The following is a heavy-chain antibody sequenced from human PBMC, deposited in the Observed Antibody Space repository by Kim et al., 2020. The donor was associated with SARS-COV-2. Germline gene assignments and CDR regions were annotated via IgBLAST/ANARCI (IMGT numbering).Heavy chain of an antibody. D-gene: IGHD6-13*01. CDR2: INHSGST. J-gene: IGHJ6*03. Sequence: SETLSLTCAVYGGSFSGYYWSWIRQPPGKGLEWIGEINHSGSTNYNPSLKSRVTISVDTSKNQFSLKLSSVTAADTAVYYCRARSSWPYTDYYYYYMDV. V-gene: IGHV4-34*01. CDR1: GGSFSGYY. CDR3: RARSSWPYTDYYYYYMDV.